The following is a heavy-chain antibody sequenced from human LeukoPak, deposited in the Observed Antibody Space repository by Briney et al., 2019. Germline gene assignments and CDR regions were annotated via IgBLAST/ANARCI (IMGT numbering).Heavy chain of an antibody. V-gene: IGHV3-74*01. CDR2: IDTDGSFT. D-gene: IGHD1-26*01. J-gene: IGHJ4*02. CDR3: IRGTVGAPGNDY. CDR1: GFTFSSHG. Sequence: GGSLRLSCAVSGFTFSSHGMHWVRQAPGKGLVWVSRIDTDGSFTSYADSVRGRFTISRDNAKNTLYLQMSSLRAEDTAVYYCIRGTVGAPGNDYWGQGTLVTVSS.